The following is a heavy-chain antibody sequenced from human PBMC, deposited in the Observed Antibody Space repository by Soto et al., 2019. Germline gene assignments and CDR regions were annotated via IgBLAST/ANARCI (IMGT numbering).Heavy chain of an antibody. J-gene: IGHJ5*02. D-gene: IGHD5-18*01. CDR3: ARVPVDTVMINWFDP. CDR1: RGSISSGTNY. Sequence: SETLSLTCTVSRGSISSGTNYWAWIRQPPGKGLEWIANIYYSGSTFYNPSLKSRVTISLDTSKNQFSLKLRSVTAADTAVYYCARVPVDTVMINWFDPWGQGTLVTVSS. V-gene: IGHV4-39*07. CDR2: IYYSGST.